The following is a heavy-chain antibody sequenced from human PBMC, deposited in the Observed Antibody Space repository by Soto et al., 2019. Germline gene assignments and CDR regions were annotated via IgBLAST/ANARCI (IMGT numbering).Heavy chain of an antibody. CDR1: GFTFSSYA. D-gene: IGHD2-2*01. CDR2: ISSNGGST. Sequence: GGSLRLSCAASGFTFSSYAMHWVRQAPGKGLDYVSAISSNGGSTYYANSVKGRFTISRDNSKNTLYLQMGSLRAEDMAVYYCARAHCSSTSCYSTPHAFDIWGQGTMVTVSS. J-gene: IGHJ3*02. CDR3: ARAHCSSTSCYSTPHAFDI. V-gene: IGHV3-64*01.